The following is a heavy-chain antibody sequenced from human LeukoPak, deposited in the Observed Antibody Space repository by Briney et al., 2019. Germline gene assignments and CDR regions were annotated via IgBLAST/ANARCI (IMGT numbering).Heavy chain of an antibody. CDR2: INHSGST. Sequence: PSETLSLTCAVYGGSFSGYYWSWIRQPPGKGLEWIGEINHSGSTNYNPSLKSRVTISVDTSKNQFSLKLSSVTAADTAVYYCARRSGMLAYYFDCWGQGTLVTVSS. CDR1: GGSFSGYY. J-gene: IGHJ4*02. D-gene: IGHD2-8*01. CDR3: ARRSGMLAYYFDC. V-gene: IGHV4-34*01.